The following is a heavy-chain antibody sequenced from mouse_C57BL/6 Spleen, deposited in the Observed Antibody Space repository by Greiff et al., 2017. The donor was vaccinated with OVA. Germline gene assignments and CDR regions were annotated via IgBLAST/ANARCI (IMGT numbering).Heavy chain of an antibody. V-gene: IGHV1-69*01. CDR1: GYTFTSYW. D-gene: IGHD1-1*01. CDR2: IDPSDSYT. J-gene: IGHJ2*01. CDR3: ARSSSNYYGSSGRDY. Sequence: QVQLQQPGAELVMPGASVKLSCKASGYTFTSYWMHWVKQRPGQGLEWIGEIDPSDSYTNYNQKFKGKSTLTVDKSSSTAYMQLSSLTSEDSAVYYCARSSSNYYGSSGRDYWGQGTTLTVSS.